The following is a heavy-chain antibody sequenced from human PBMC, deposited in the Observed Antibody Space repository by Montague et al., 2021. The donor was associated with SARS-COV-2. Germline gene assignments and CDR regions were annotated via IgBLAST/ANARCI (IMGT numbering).Heavy chain of an antibody. CDR3: PRHLRYGGYHYLDY. CDR2: IYYSGST. J-gene: IGHJ4*02. CDR1: GGSISSSSYY. D-gene: IGHD5-12*01. Sequence: SETLSLTCTVSGGSISSSSYYWVWIPQPPGKGLEWIGSIYYSGSTHYNLSLKSRVTISVDTSKNQFSLRLSSVTAADTAVYSCPRHLRYGGYHYLDYWGQGTLVTVSS. V-gene: IGHV4-39*01.